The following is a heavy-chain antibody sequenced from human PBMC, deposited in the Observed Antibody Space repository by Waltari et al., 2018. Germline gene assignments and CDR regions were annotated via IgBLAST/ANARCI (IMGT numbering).Heavy chain of an antibody. CDR3: ARGSKFGDYGDLDY. D-gene: IGHD4-17*01. CDR2: IIPMCNKP. Sequence: VQLVQSGAEVKKPGSSVRVSCKTSGDVFENYAISWVRQAPGKGLEWMGGIIPMCNKPNYAQRFGGTVTITADESTSTGYMELTGLTSEDTAIYYCARGSKFGDYGDLDYWGQGTLVTVS. J-gene: IGHJ4*02. CDR1: GDVFENYA. V-gene: IGHV1-69*01.